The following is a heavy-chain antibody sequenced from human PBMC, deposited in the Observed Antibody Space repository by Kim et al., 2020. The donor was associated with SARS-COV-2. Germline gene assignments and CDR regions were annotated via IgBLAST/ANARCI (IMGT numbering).Heavy chain of an antibody. Sequence: NPSLKSRVTISVDTSKNQFSLKLSSVTAADTAVYYCARASGWFVRMAFDIWGQGTMVTVSS. J-gene: IGHJ3*02. CDR3: ARASGWFVRMAFDI. D-gene: IGHD6-19*01. V-gene: IGHV4-59*01.